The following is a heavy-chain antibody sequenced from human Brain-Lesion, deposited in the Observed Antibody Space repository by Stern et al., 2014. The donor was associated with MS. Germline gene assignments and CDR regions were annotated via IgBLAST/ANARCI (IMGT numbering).Heavy chain of an antibody. CDR2: VKSRGDGGTS. CDR1: GFTFSNVW. V-gene: IGHV3-15*05. J-gene: IGHJ4*02. CDR3: TTIGYSASRSGFFDF. Sequence: QLVESGGGLVKPGGSLRLSCAGSGFTFSNVWMNWVRQAPGKGLEGVARVKSRGDGGTSDYGAPVKGRFTISRDDSKNTLYLQIDNLRAEDTAVYYCTTIGYSASRSGFFDFWGQGTLVTVSS. D-gene: IGHD5-18*01.